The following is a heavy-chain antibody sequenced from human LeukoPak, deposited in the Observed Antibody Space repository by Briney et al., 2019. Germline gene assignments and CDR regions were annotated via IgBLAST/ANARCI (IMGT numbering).Heavy chain of an antibody. D-gene: IGHD3-3*01. V-gene: IGHV4-30-2*01. Sequence: SQTLSLTCAVAGASISSGGYSWSWIRQPPGNGLQWIGYIEHSGSTYYNSSLKSRVTISLDRSKNQLSLKLTSVTAADTAVYYCARVSLLEWPGDYLDYWGQGTLVTVSS. CDR1: GASISSGGYS. CDR3: ARVSLLEWPGDYLDY. CDR2: IEHSGST. J-gene: IGHJ4*02.